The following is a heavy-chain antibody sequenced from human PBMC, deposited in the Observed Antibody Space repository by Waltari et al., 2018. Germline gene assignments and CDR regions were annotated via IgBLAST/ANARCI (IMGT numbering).Heavy chain of an antibody. J-gene: IGHJ3*02. CDR1: GGSISSSSYY. V-gene: IGHV4-39*01. Sequence: QLQLPESGPGLVKPSETLSLTCTVSGGSISSSSYYWGWFRQPPGKGLVWRGSIYYSGSPYYNPSLKGRVTISVDTSKNQFSLKLSSVTAADTAVYYCATHYYDSRDDAFDIWGQGTMVTVSS. CDR3: ATHYYDSRDDAFDI. D-gene: IGHD3-22*01. CDR2: IYYSGSP.